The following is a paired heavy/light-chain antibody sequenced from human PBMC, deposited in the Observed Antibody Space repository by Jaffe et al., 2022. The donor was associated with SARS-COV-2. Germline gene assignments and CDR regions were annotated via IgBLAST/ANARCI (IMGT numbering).Heavy chain of an antibody. Sequence: QVQLVQSGAEVKKPGASVKLSCKASGYTLTRYYMHWVRQAPGQGLEWMGIINPSGVSTSYAQKFRGRVTMTRDTSTSTVYMEVSSLRSEDTAVYYCARELRVTDYDDTSAYNYFDYWGQGTLVTVAT. D-gene: IGHD3-22*01. CDR3: ARELRVTDYDDTSAYNYFDY. CDR1: GYTLTRYY. CDR2: INPSGVST. J-gene: IGHJ4*02. V-gene: IGHV1-46*01.
Light chain of an antibody. J-gene: IGKJ1*01. CDR1: QSISSW. Sequence: DIQMTQSPSTLSASVGDRVTITCRASQSISSWLAWYQQKPGKAPNLLIYKVSSLESGVPSRFSGSGSGTEFTLTISSLQPDDFATYYCQQYNTYPWTFGQGTKVEVK. V-gene: IGKV1-5*03. CDR2: KVS. CDR3: QQYNTYPWT.